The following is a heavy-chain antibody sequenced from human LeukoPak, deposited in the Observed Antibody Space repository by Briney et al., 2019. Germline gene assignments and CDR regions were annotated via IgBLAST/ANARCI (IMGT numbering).Heavy chain of an antibody. J-gene: IGHJ4*02. V-gene: IGHV1-69*05. D-gene: IGHD2-2*01. CDR2: IIPIFGTA. Sequence: ASVKVSCKASGGTFSSYAISGVPQAPGQGLEWMGGIIPIFGTANYAQKFQGRVTITTDESTSTAYMELSSLRSEDTAVYYCARGEVPAAAPGPYFDYWGQGTLVTVSS. CDR3: ARGEVPAAAPGPYFDY. CDR1: GGTFSSYA.